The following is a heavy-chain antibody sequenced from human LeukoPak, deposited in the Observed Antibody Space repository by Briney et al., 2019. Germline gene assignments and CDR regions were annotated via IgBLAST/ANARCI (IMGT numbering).Heavy chain of an antibody. V-gene: IGHV4-61*02. CDR3: ARDREVVSRDYYYYMDV. CDR2: TYTSGST. Sequence: SQTLSLTCTVSGGSVSSGSYYWSWIRQPAGKGLEWIGRTYTSGSTNYNPSLKSRVTISVDTSKNQFSLKLSSVTAADTAVYYCARDREVVSRDYYYYMDVWGKGTTVTVSS. D-gene: IGHD3-22*01. CDR1: GGSVSSGSYY. J-gene: IGHJ6*03.